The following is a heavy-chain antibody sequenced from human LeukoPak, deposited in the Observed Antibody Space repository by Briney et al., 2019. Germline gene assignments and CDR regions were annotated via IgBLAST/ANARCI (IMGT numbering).Heavy chain of an antibody. V-gene: IGHV3-66*01. J-gene: IGHJ4*02. CDR3: ARESGIAAAAY. D-gene: IGHD6-13*01. CDR1: GFTVSSNY. Sequence: PGRSLRLSCAASGFTVSSNYMSWVRQAPGKGLEWVSVIYSGGSTYYADSVKGRFTISRDNSKNTLYLQMNSLRAEDTAVYYCARESGIAAAAYWGQGTLVTVSS. CDR2: IYSGGST.